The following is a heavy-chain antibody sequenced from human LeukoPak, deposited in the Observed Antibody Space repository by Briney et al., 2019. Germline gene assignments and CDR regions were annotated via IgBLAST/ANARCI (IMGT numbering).Heavy chain of an antibody. CDR2: IDHSGRT. V-gene: IGHV4-34*01. D-gene: IGHD4-17*01. Sequence: PSETLSLTCAVYGGSFSGYYWSWIRQVPGKGPEWIGEIDHSGRTNANSSLRSRVTMSVDMSKNQFSLRLNSVTAADTAVYYCARSPLYGDYSHYFDYWGQGTLVTVSS. J-gene: IGHJ4*02. CDR1: GGSFSGYY. CDR3: ARSPLYGDYSHYFDY.